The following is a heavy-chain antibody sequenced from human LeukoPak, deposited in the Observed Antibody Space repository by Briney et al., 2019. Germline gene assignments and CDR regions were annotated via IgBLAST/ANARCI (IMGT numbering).Heavy chain of an antibody. CDR2: IYYDGST. CDR3: ARDQNDYVWGGFDY. J-gene: IGHJ4*02. CDR1: GDSISRSHYY. V-gene: IGHV4-39*07. Sequence: PSEILSLTCSVSGDSISRSHYYWGWIRQPPGEGLEWIGTIYYDGSTYHNPSLKSRVTISMDASKNQFSLTLNYVTAADTAVYYCARDQNDYVWGGFDYWGRGTLVTVSA. D-gene: IGHD3-16*01.